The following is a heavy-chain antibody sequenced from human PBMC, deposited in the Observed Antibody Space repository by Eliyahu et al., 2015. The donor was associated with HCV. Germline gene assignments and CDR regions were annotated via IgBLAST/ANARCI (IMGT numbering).Heavy chain of an antibody. CDR3: ARGLGSITMVRGVTPDAFDI. Sequence: QVQLVQSGAEVKKPGASVXVSCKASGYXFTXYYXHWVRQAPGQGLEWMGWINPNSGGTNYAQKFQGRVTMTRDTSISTAYMELNRLRSDDTAVYYCARGLGSITMVRGVTPDAFDIWGQGTMVTVSS. V-gene: IGHV1-2*02. D-gene: IGHD3-10*01. J-gene: IGHJ3*02. CDR2: INPNSGGT. CDR1: GYXFTXYY.